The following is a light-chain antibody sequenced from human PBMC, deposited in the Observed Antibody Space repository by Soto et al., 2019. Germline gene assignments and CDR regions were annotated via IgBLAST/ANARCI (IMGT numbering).Light chain of an antibody. CDR2: AAS. Sequence: DIQMTQSPSSLSASVGDRVTITCRASQSISSYLNWYQQKPGKAPKLLIYAASSLQSGVPSRFSGSGSGTDFTLTISSLQTEDFATYSCQQSYSTPYTFGQGTKLEIK. CDR3: QQSYSTPYT. J-gene: IGKJ2*01. V-gene: IGKV1-39*01. CDR1: QSISSY.